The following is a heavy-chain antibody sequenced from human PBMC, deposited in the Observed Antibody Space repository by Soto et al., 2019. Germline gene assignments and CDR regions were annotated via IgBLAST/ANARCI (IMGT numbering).Heavy chain of an antibody. J-gene: IGHJ6*03. CDR3: ARGANYMDV. V-gene: IGHV3-33*01. Sequence: QVQLVESGGGVVQPGRSLRLSCAASGFTFSNSGMHWVRQAPGKGLEWVAVIWFDGRNKYYADSVKGRFTISRDNSNNTLYLQMNSLRVEDTAVYFCARGANYMDVWGKGTTVTVSS. CDR2: IWFDGRNK. D-gene: IGHD5-12*01. CDR1: GFTFSNSG.